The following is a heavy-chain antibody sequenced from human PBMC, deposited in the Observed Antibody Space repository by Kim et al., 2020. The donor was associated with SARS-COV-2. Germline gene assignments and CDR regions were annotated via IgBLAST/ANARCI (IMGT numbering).Heavy chain of an antibody. J-gene: IGHJ4*02. V-gene: IGHV1-8*01. D-gene: IGHD6-6*01. CDR3: ARVSEYSSAHFDY. Sequence: YAQKFQGRVTMTRNTSISTAYMELSSLRSEDTVVYYCARVSEYSSAHFDYWGQGTLVTVSS.